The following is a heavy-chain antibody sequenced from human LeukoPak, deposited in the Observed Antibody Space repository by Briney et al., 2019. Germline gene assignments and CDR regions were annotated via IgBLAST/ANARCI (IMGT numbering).Heavy chain of an antibody. CDR1: GFTFSTYV. CDR3: AKDILRWSFDY. CDR2: ISGSGRNT. Sequence: GGSLRLSCAASGFTFSTYVVNWVRQAPGKGLEWVSAISGSGRNTYYADTVSGRFTISRDNSKNTLYLHMSSLRVEDTAVYYCAKDILRWSFDYWGQGTLVTVSS. J-gene: IGHJ4*02. V-gene: IGHV3-23*01. D-gene: IGHD4-23*01.